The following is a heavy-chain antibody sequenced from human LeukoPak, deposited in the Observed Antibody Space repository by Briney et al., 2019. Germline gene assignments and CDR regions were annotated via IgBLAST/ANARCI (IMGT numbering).Heavy chain of an antibody. V-gene: IGHV3-33*01. Sequence: PGGSLRLSCAASGFTFSSYGMHWVRQAPGKGLEWVAVIWYDGSNKYYADSVKGRFTISRDNSKNTLYLQMNSLRAEDTAVYYGATETSLPAALDYWGRGTLVTVFS. CDR3: ATETSLPAALDY. J-gene: IGHJ4*02. D-gene: IGHD2-2*01. CDR2: IWYDGSNK. CDR1: GFTFSSYG.